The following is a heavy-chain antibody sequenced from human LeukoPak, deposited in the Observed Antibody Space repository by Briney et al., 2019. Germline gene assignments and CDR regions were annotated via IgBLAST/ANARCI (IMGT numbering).Heavy chain of an antibody. V-gene: IGHV1-18*01. CDR1: GYTFTSYG. D-gene: IGHD2-2*01. Sequence: GASVKVSCKASGYTFTSYGISWVRQAPGQGLEWMGWISAYNGNTNYAQKLQGRVTMTTDTSTSTAYMELRSLRSDDTAVYYCARDRCSSTSCYSDYWGQETLVTVSS. CDR3: ARDRCSSTSCYSDY. CDR2: ISAYNGNT. J-gene: IGHJ4*02.